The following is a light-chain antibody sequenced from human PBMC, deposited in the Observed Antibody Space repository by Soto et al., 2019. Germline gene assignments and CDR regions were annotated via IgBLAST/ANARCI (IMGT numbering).Light chain of an antibody. J-gene: IGKJ5*01. Sequence: DIQMTQSPSTLSASVGDRVTITCRASQSIGSWLAWYQQKPGKAPKLLIYGASTLQSGVPSRFSGSGSGTDYTLTISSLQPEDFATYYCQQSYRTPTFGQGTRLEIK. V-gene: IGKV1-39*01. CDR1: QSIGSW. CDR2: GAS. CDR3: QQSYRTPT.